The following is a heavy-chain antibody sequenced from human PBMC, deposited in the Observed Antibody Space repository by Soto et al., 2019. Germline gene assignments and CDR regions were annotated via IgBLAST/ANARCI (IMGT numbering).Heavy chain of an antibody. Sequence: XAVKVSCNTSGYPFTSYGINWVRQSPGQGLEWMGWISSSNGKTKYAPKLQCRVTMTTDASTSTAYMELSSLRSDDTAVYFCARLPTPTNGASDKHNWFDPCGQRTQVTVSS. CDR2: ISSSNGKT. CDR1: GYPFTSYG. CDR3: ARLPTPTNGASDKHNWFDP. D-gene: IGHD4-17*01. V-gene: IGHV1-18*04. J-gene: IGHJ5*02.